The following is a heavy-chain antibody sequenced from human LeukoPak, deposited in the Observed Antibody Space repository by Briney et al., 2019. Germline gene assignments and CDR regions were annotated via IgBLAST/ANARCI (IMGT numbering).Heavy chain of an antibody. V-gene: IGHV4-34*01. CDR1: GGSFSGYY. J-gene: IGHJ4*02. CDR3: AREGSYYFDY. Sequence: SETLSLTCAVYGGSFSGYYWSWIRQPPGKGLEWIGEINHSGSTNYNPSLKSRVTISVDTSKNQFSPKLSSVTAADTAVYYCAREGSYYFDYWGQGTLVTVSS. CDR2: INHSGST. D-gene: IGHD1-26*01.